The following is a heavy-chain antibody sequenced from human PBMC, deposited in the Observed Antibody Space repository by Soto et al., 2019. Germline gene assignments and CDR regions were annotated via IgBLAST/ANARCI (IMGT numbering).Heavy chain of an antibody. D-gene: IGHD6-13*01. CDR3: ARGSRGSSSSWYWYYYYGMDV. V-gene: IGHV4-34*01. J-gene: IGHJ6*02. Sequence: PSETLCLTCAVYGGSFSGYYWSWIRQPPGKGLEWIGEINHSGSTNYNPSLKSRVTISVDTSKNQFSLKLSSVTAADTAVYYCARGSRGSSSSWYWYYYYGMDVWCQGPTVT. CDR2: INHSGST. CDR1: GGSFSGYY.